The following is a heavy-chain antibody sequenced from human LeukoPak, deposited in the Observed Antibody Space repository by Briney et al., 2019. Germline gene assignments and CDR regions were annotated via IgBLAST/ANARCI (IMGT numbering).Heavy chain of an antibody. Sequence: SETLSLTCTVSGYSISSGYYWGWIRQPPGKGLEWIGTIYHSGRTYYNPSLKSRVTMSVDTSKNQFSLRLSSVTAADTAVYYCARDDFDYNDLVSVIHIWGQGTMVTVSS. D-gene: IGHD3-3*01. CDR2: IYHSGRT. CDR1: GYSISSGYY. V-gene: IGHV4-38-2*02. CDR3: ARDDFDYNDLVSVIHI. J-gene: IGHJ3*02.